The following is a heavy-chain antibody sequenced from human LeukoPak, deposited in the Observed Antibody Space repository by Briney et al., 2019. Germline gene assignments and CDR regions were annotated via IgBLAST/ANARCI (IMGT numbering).Heavy chain of an antibody. CDR1: GGTFSSYA. V-gene: IGHV1-69*13. D-gene: IGHD2-21*02. J-gene: IGHJ6*02. CDR2: IIPIFGTA. Sequence: ASVKVSCKASGGTFSSYAISWVRQAPGQGLEWMGGIIPIFGTANYAQKFQGRVTITADESTSTAYMELSSLRSEDTAVYYCARFCGGDCSDYYYYGMDVWGQGTTVTVSS. CDR3: ARFCGGDCSDYYYYGMDV.